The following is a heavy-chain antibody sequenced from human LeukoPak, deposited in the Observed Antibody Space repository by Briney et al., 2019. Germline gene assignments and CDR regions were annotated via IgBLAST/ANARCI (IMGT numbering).Heavy chain of an antibody. CDR2: IYYSGST. CDR1: GASISSYY. Sequence: SETLSLTCTASGASISSYYWSWIRQPPGKGLEWIGYIYYSGSTNFNPSLKSRVTISVDTSKNQFSLKVTSVTASDTAMYYCVRDHVSPGLSNWFDPWGQGTLVTVSS. D-gene: IGHD3-16*01. V-gene: IGHV4-59*12. J-gene: IGHJ5*02. CDR3: VRDHVSPGLSNWFDP.